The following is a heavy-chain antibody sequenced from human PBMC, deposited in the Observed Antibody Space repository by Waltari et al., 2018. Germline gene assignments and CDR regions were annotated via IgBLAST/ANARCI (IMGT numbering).Heavy chain of an antibody. Sequence: EVQLVESGGGLVRPGGSLGLPGAPFGLTVSSTYIGWVRQAPGKGLEWVSVIYSGGSTYYADSVKGRFTISRDNSKNTLYLQMNSLRAEDTAVYYCARHDYGGFDPWGQGTLVTVSS. CDR1: GLTVSSTY. V-gene: IGHV3-66*04. D-gene: IGHD4-17*01. J-gene: IGHJ5*02. CDR2: IYSGGST. CDR3: ARHDYGGFDP.